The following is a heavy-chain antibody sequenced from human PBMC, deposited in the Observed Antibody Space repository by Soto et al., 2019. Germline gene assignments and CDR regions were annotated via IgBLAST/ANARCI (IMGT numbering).Heavy chain of an antibody. D-gene: IGHD3-3*01. J-gene: IGHJ5*02. Sequence: QVQLQESGPGLVKPSQTLSLTCTVSGGSISSGGYYWSWIRQHPGKGLEWIGYIYYSGSTYYNPSLKSRVNISVDTSKNQFSLKLSSVTAADTAVYYCARSGFTIFGVVVTRFDPWGQGTLVTVSS. CDR2: IYYSGST. V-gene: IGHV4-31*03. CDR3: ARSGFTIFGVVVTRFDP. CDR1: GGSISSGGYY.